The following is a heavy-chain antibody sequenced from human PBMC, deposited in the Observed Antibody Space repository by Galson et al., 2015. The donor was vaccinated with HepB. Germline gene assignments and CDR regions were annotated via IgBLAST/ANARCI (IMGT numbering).Heavy chain of an antibody. CDR1: EFDFNKYG. J-gene: IGHJ6*02. Sequence: SVKVSCKASEFDFNKYGLSWVRQAPGQGLEWLGWVSGYDGSANYAPKFQGRVTMTTQTSTGTAFMEMRSLRSDATAVDYCARDSRLELQLNNCYSYGMDFWGQGPAV. V-gene: IGHV1-18*01. CDR3: ARDSRLELQLNNCYSYGMDF. D-gene: IGHD2-21*01. CDR2: VSGYDGSA.